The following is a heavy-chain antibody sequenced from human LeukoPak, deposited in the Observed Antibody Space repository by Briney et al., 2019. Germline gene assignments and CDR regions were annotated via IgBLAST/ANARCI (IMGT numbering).Heavy chain of an antibody. CDR1: GYSFTNYW. Sequence: GESLMISCKGSGYSFTNYWIGWVRQMPGKGLEWMGIIYPGDSDIRYSPSFQGQVSISADKSISTAYLQWSSLKASDTAMYYCALSYGSGGYTYFQHWGQGTLVTVSS. CDR3: ALSYGSGGYTYFQH. V-gene: IGHV5-51*01. J-gene: IGHJ1*01. D-gene: IGHD3-10*01. CDR2: IYPGDSDI.